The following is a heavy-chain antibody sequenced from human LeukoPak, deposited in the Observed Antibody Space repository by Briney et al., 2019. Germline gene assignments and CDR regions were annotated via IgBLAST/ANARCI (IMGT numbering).Heavy chain of an antibody. V-gene: IGHV4-4*07. D-gene: IGHD1-1*01. CDR2: IYTSGST. Sequence: PSETLSLTCTVSGGSISSYYWSWIRQPTGKGLEWIGRIYTSGSTNYNPSLKSRVTMSVDTSKNQFSLKLSSVTAADTAVYYCARGRYTTDYYYYYMDVWGKGTTVTVSS. CDR3: ARGRYTTDYYYYYMDV. CDR1: GGSISSYY. J-gene: IGHJ6*03.